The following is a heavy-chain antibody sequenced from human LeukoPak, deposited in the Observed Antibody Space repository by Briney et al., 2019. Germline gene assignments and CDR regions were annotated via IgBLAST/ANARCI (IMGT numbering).Heavy chain of an antibody. Sequence: GGSLRPSCVGSGFTFSSYTMNWVRQAPGKGLEWVSSISSSGKYIYYADSVRGRFTISRDDAKNSLFLHMNSLRAEDTALYYCATWDDYGDYVASQNWGQGTLVAVSS. CDR3: ATWDDYGDYVASQN. CDR2: ISSSGKYI. J-gene: IGHJ4*02. D-gene: IGHD4-17*01. CDR1: GFTFSSYT. V-gene: IGHV3-21*01.